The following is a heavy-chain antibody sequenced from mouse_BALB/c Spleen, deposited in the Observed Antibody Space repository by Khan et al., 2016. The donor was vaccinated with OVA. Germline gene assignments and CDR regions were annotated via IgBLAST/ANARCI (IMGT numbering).Heavy chain of an antibody. Sequence: EVQLQESGPDLVKPSQSLSLTCTVTGYSITNAYSWHWIRQFPGNKLEWMGYIHYSGSTNYNPSLKSRISITRDTSKNQFFLQLNSVTTEDTATYYCARGDDGYARDYWGQGTSVTVSS. D-gene: IGHD2-3*01. V-gene: IGHV3-1*02. CDR3: ARGDDGYARDY. CDR2: IHYSGST. J-gene: IGHJ4*01. CDR1: GYSITNAYS.